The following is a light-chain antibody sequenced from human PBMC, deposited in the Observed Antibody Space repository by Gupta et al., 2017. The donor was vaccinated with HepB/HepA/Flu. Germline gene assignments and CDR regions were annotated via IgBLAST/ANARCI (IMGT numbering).Light chain of an antibody. J-gene: IGLJ2*01. CDR2: QDT. CDR1: EWGYNY. V-gene: IGLV3-1*01. CDR3: QAWDSSTAV. Sequence: SYELTQPPSVSVSPGQTASITCSGDEWGYNYSCWYQQKPGQCPILVNYQDTKRASGIPERFSGTNSGNTTTLTISGTQAMDDADYYCQAWDSSTAVFGGGTKLTVL.